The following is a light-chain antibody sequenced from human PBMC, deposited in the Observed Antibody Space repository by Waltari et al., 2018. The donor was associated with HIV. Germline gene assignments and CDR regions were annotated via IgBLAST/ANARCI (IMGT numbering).Light chain of an antibody. Sequence: YELTQPPSVSVSPGPPARITCSGDALPDQFAPWYQQRPGQAPILLIFKDNKRPAGIPGRFAGSSSGTTVTLTISGVQAEDEADYYWQSADSSGALGVFGGGTKLTVL. J-gene: IGLJ2*01. V-gene: IGLV3-25*03. CDR1: ALPDQF. CDR2: KDN. CDR3: QSADSSGALGV.